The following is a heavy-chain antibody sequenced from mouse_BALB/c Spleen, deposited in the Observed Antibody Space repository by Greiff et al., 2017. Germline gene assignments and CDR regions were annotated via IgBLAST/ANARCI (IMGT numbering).Heavy chain of an antibody. CDR3: ARGRNYGYDNYAMDY. Sequence: QVQLQQSGAELVRPGVSVKISCKGSGYTFTDYAMHWVKQSHAKSLEWIGVISTYYGDASYNQKFKGKATMTVDKSSSTAYMELSSLTSEDSAVYYCARGRNYGYDNYAMDYWGQGTSVTVSS. V-gene: IGHV1S137*01. J-gene: IGHJ4*01. CDR1: GYTFTDYA. CDR2: ISTYYGDA. D-gene: IGHD2-2*01.